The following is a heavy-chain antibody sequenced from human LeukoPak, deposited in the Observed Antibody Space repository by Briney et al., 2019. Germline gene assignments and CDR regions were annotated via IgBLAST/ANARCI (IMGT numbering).Heavy chain of an antibody. CDR1: GGTFSSYA. CDR2: IIPIFGTA. V-gene: IGHV1-69*05. D-gene: IGHD5-24*01. Sequence: SVKVSCKASGGTFSSYAISWVRQAPGQGLEWRGGIIPIFGTANYAQKFQGRVTITTDESTSTAYMELSSLRSEDTAVYYCARTSGAVEMATRFYYGGQGTLVTVSS. CDR3: ARTSGAVEMATRFYY. J-gene: IGHJ4*02.